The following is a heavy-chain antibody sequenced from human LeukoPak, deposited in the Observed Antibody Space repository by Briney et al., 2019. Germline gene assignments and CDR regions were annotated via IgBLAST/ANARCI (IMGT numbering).Heavy chain of an antibody. CDR2: ISAYNGNT. CDR3: ARDLVSAQLVRDY. J-gene: IGHJ4*02. D-gene: IGHD6-13*01. Sequence: ASVKVSCKASGYTFTSYGISWVRQAPGQGLEWMGWISAYNGNTNYAQKLQGRVTMTTDTSTSTAYVELRSLRSDDTAVYYCARDLVSAQLVRDYWGQGTLVTVSS. CDR1: GYTFTSYG. V-gene: IGHV1-18*01.